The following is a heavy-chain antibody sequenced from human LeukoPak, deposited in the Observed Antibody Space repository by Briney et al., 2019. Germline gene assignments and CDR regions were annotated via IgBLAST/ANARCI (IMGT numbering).Heavy chain of an antibody. V-gene: IGHV3-48*01. CDR1: GFTFSSYS. CDR2: ISSSSTI. Sequence: PGGSLRLSCAASGFTFSSYSMNWVRQAPGKGLEWVSYISSSSTIYYADSVKGRFTISRDNAKNSLYLQMNSLRAEDTAVYYCASFPPYEDRDYWGQGTLVTVSS. CDR3: ASFPPYEDRDY. D-gene: IGHD3-3*01. J-gene: IGHJ4*02.